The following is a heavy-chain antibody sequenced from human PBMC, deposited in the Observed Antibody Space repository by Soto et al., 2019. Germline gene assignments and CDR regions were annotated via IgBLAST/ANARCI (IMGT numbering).Heavy chain of an antibody. CDR3: ASSGYCSSTSCYADAFDI. CDR2: FDPEDGET. V-gene: IGHV1-24*01. Sequence: ASVKVSCKVSGYTLTELSMHWVRQAPGKGIEWMGGFDPEDGETIYAQKFQGRVTMTTDTSTSTAYMELRSLRSDDTAVYYCASSGYCSSTSCYADAFDIWGQGTMVTVSS. CDR1: GYTLTELS. D-gene: IGHD2-2*03. J-gene: IGHJ3*02.